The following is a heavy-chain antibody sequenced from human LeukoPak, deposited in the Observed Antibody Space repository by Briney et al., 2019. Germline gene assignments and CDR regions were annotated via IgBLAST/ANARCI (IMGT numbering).Heavy chain of an antibody. J-gene: IGHJ3*02. D-gene: IGHD1-26*01. Sequence: GGSLRLSCAASGLIVSSNYISWVRQAPGKGLEWVSEIYSDGSTYYAASVKGRFSFYRDNSKNTVYLQMNSLSADDTAVYYCARELREHGVFDIWDQGTMVTVSS. CDR1: GLIVSSNY. V-gene: IGHV3-53*01. CDR2: IYSDGST. CDR3: ARELREHGVFDI.